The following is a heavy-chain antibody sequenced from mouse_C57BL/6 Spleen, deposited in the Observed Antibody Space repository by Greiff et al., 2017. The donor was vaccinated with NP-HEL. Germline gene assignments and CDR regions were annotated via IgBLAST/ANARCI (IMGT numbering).Heavy chain of an antibody. CDR3: ARHEVWRHYYGSSYVRYAMDY. CDR2: FYPGSGSI. J-gene: IGHJ4*01. V-gene: IGHV1-62-2*01. Sequence: QVQLQQSGAELVKPGASVKLSCKASGYTFTEYTIHWVKQRSGQGLEWIGWFYPGSGSIKYNEKFKDKATLTADKSSSTVYMELSRLTSEDSAVYFCARHEVWRHYYGSSYVRYAMDYWGQGTSVTVSS. CDR1: GYTFTEYT. D-gene: IGHD1-1*01.